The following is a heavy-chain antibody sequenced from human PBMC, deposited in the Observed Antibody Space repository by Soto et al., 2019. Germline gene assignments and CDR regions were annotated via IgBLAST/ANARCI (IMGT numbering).Heavy chain of an antibody. CDR3: ARGGYSSTWYEFDY. J-gene: IGHJ4*02. D-gene: IGHD6-13*01. CDR1: GFTVSDNY. Sequence: GSLSLSWAASGFTVSDNYMSWVRQAPGQGLEWVSVIHSGGGTNYADSVKGRFTISRDNSRNRLYLQMDSLRADDTDVYYCARGGYSSTWYEFDYWGQGTLVTVS. CDR2: IHSGGGT. V-gene: IGHV3-53*01.